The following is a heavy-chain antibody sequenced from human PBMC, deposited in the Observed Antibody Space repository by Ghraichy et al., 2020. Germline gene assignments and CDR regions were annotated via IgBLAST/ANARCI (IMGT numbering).Heavy chain of an antibody. CDR2: ISWNSGSI. CDR1: GFTFDDYA. V-gene: IGHV3-9*01. J-gene: IGHJ4*02. CDR3: ARGVRLYSSGWYAPGY. Sequence: GGSLRLSCAASGFTFDDYAMHWVRQAPGKGLEWVSGISWNSGSIGYADSVKGRFTISRDNAKNSLYLQMNSLRAEDTALYYCARGVRLYSSGWYAPGYWGQGTLVTVSS. D-gene: IGHD6-19*01.